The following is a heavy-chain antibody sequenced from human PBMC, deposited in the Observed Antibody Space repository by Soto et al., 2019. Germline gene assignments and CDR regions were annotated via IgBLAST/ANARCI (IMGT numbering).Heavy chain of an antibody. V-gene: IGHV4-4*02. Sequence: SDTLSLTCAVSGGSISSSNWWIRVRQHPGKGLDWIGEIHHSGSTNYNPSLKSRVTISVDKSKNQFSLKLSSVTAADTAVYYCAREERDIVVVPAAPEAYYYYGMDVWGQGTTVTVSS. CDR3: AREERDIVVVPAAPEAYYYYGMDV. CDR2: IHHSGST. J-gene: IGHJ6*02. D-gene: IGHD2-2*01. CDR1: GGSISSSNW.